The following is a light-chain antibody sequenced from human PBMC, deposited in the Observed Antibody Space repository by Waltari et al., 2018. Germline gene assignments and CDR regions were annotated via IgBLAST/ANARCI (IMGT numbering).Light chain of an antibody. CDR3: CSYADSSTLV. V-gene: IGLV2-23*01. CDR2: DGS. Sequence: QSALTPPASVSGFPGPSIPSSFTTTSGDVVSYNLVSWYQQYPGKAPKLMIYDGSKRPSGVSNRLSGSKSGNTASLTISGLQAEDEADYYCCSYADSSTLVFGGGTKLTVL. CDR1: SGDVVSYNL. J-gene: IGLJ3*02.